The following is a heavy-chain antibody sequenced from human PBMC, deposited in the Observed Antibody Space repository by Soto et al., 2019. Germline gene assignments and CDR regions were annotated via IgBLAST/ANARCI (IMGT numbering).Heavy chain of an antibody. Sequence: QVQLVQSGAEVKKPGASVKVSCKASGYTFTSYGISWVRQAPGQGLEWMGWISAYNGNTNYAQKLQGRVTMTPDTSTSTAYMELRSLRSDDTAVYDCARYPTMVRGVCWFDPWGQGTLGTVSS. CDR3: ARYPTMVRGVCWFDP. CDR1: GYTFTSYG. D-gene: IGHD3-10*01. V-gene: IGHV1-18*01. J-gene: IGHJ5*02. CDR2: ISAYNGNT.